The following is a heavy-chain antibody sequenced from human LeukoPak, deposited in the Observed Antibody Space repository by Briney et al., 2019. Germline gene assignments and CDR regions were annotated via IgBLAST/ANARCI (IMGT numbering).Heavy chain of an antibody. CDR3: ARRGESYGYNWLDP. CDR1: GGSISGHY. CDR2: IYYSGST. D-gene: IGHD1-26*01. Sequence: SETLSLTCTVSGGSISGHYWSWIRQPPGKGLEWIGHIYYSGSTNYNPSLKSRVTMSVDTSKNQFSLKVTSVTAADTAVYYCARRGESYGYNWLDPWGQGLLVTVSS. J-gene: IGHJ5*02. V-gene: IGHV4-59*08.